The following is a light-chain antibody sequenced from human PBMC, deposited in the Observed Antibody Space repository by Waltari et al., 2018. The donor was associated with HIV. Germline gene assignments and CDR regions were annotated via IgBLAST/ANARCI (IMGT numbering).Light chain of an antibody. Sequence: FVLTQPHSVSESPGKTVTISCTRNSGNIATNYVQWYQQRPGSSPTTVIYEDNKRPSGVPARFSGSIDSSSNSAALTISGLETDDEADYYCQSYDNNDVIFGGGTRLTVL. J-gene: IGLJ2*01. V-gene: IGLV6-57*01. CDR3: QSYDNNDVI. CDR1: SGNIATNY. CDR2: EDN.